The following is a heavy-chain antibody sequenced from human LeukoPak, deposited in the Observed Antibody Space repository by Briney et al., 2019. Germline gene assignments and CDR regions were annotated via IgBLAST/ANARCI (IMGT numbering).Heavy chain of an antibody. J-gene: IGHJ2*01. CDR1: GFTFSSYA. CDR2: ISTSGTGT. V-gene: IGHV3-64*02. Sequence: GGSLRLSCTASGFTFSSYAMHWVRQAPGKGLEYVSAISTSGTGTFYADSVKGRFTISRDNSKSTLYLQLGSLRTEDMGVYYCARGRFDLWGRGTLVTVSS. CDR3: ARGRFDL.